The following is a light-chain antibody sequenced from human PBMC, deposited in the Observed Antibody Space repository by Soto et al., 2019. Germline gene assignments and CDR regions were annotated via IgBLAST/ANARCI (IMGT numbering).Light chain of an antibody. Sequence: QSALTQPASVSGSLGQSITISCTGTSSDIGGYNYVSWYQQHPGKAPKVMIFEVSKRPSGVSNRFSGSKSGNMASLTISGLQAEDEGDYYCSSFTTTSTVLLGGGTKLTVI. CDR1: SSDIGGYNY. CDR2: EVS. V-gene: IGLV2-14*01. CDR3: SSFTTTSTVL. J-gene: IGLJ2*01.